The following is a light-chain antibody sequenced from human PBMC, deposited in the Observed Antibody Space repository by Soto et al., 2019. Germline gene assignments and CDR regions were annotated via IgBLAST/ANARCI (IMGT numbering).Light chain of an antibody. CDR2: DVS. CDR3: QQRSNWPVT. CDR1: QSVSSY. Sequence: EIVLTQSPATLSLPSGERATLSCRASQSVSSYLAWYQQKPGQAPRLLIYDVSNRATGIPARFSGSGSGTGFTLTISSLEPEDFAVYYCQQRSNWPVTFGPGTKVDIK. V-gene: IGKV3-11*01. J-gene: IGKJ3*01.